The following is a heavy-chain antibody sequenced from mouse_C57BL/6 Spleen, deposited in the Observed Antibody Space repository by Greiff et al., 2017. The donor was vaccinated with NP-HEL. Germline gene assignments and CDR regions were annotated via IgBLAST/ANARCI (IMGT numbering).Heavy chain of an antibody. J-gene: IGHJ2*01. CDR1: GYTFTSYW. CDR2: IDPSDSYT. V-gene: IGHV1-59*01. D-gene: IGHD2-1*01. CDR3: ARGYYGNYDY. Sequence: VQLQQSGAELVRPGTSVKLSCKASGYTFTSYWMHWVKQRPGQGLEWIGVIDPSDSYTNYNQKFKGKATLTVDTSSSTAYMQLSSLTSEDSAVYYCARGYYGNYDYWGQGTTLTVSS.